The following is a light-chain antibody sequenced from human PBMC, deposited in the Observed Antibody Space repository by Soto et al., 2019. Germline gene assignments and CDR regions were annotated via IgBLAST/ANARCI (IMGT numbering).Light chain of an antibody. CDR2: GVS. CDR3: QQYGSSPLT. Sequence: EIVLTQSPGTLSLSPGERATLSCRASQRVSSSYLAWYQQKPGQAPRLLIYGVSRRATGIPDRFSGSGSGTDFPLTISRLEPEDFAVYYCQQYGSSPLTFGGGTKVEIK. CDR1: QRVSSSY. V-gene: IGKV3-20*01. J-gene: IGKJ4*01.